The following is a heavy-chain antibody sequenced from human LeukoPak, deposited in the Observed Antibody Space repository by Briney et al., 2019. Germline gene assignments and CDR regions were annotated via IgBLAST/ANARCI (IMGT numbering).Heavy chain of an antibody. CDR1: GGSISSYY. J-gene: IGHJ4*02. CDR3: AREMSSSWTKSFDY. Sequence: SETLSLTCTVSGGSISSYYWSWIRQPAGKGLEWIGRIYTSGSTNYNPSHKSRVTMSVDTSKNQFSLKLSSVTAADTAVYYCAREMSSSWTKSFDYWGQGTLVTVSS. D-gene: IGHD6-13*01. CDR2: IYTSGST. V-gene: IGHV4-4*07.